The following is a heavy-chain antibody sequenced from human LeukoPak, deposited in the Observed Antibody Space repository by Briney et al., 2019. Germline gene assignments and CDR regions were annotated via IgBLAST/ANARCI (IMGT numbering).Heavy chain of an antibody. Sequence: GGSLRLSCAASGFTFSSYGMHWVRQAPGKGLEWVAVISYDGSNKYYADSVKGRFTISRDNSKNTLYLQMNSLRAEDTALYYCAKVKWATTSVRTGAFDIWGQGTMVTVSS. D-gene: IGHD4-17*01. CDR2: ISYDGSNK. CDR1: GFTFSSYG. J-gene: IGHJ3*02. CDR3: AKVKWATTSVRTGAFDI. V-gene: IGHV3-30*18.